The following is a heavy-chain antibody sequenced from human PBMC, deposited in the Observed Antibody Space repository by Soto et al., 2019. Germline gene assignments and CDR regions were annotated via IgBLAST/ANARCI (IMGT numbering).Heavy chain of an antibody. CDR2: ISPILGIA. Sequence: QVQLVQSGAEVKKPGSSVKVSCKASGGTFSSYTISRVRQAPGQGLEWMGRISPILGIANYAQKFQGRVTITAAKSTSTAYMELSSLRSEDTAVYDCASSYGDYAVGYWGQGTLVTVSS. D-gene: IGHD4-17*01. CDR3: ASSYGDYAVGY. J-gene: IGHJ4*02. CDR1: GGTFSSYT. V-gene: IGHV1-69*02.